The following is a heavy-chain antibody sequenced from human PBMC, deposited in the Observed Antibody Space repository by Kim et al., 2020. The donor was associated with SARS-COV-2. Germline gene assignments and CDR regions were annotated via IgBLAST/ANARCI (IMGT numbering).Heavy chain of an antibody. Sequence: GGSLRLSCAASGFTFSSYGMHWVRQAPGKGLEWVAVIWYDGSNKYYADSVKGRFTISRDNSKNTLYLQMNSLRAEDTAVYYCAKDELGDSSGYYYEYYYYGMDVWGQGTTVTVSS. D-gene: IGHD3-22*01. V-gene: IGHV3-33*06. J-gene: IGHJ6*02. CDR3: AKDELGDSSGYYYEYYYYGMDV. CDR1: GFTFSSYG. CDR2: IWYDGSNK.